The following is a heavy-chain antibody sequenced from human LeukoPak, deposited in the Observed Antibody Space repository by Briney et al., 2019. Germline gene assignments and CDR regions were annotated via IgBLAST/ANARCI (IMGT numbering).Heavy chain of an antibody. CDR1: GFTFSNYA. J-gene: IGHJ4*02. V-gene: IGHV3-23*01. Sequence: GGSLRLSCAASGFTFSNYAMSWVRQAPGKGLEWVSVISGSGGSTYYADSVKGRFTISRDNSKNTLYVQMNSLRAEDTAVYYCARNAFVDCSSTSCYYDYWGQGTLVTVSS. CDR3: ARNAFVDCSSTSCYYDY. D-gene: IGHD2-2*01. CDR2: ISGSGGST.